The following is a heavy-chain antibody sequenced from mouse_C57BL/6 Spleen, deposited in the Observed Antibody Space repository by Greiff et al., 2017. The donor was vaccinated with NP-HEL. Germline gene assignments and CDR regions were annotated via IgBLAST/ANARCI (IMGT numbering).Heavy chain of an antibody. CDR1: GYTFTDYN. D-gene: IGHD2-4*01. V-gene: IGHV1-18*01. CDR2: INPNNGGT. CDR3: ARSRDYDQYYFDY. J-gene: IGHJ2*01. Sequence: EVQLQQSGPELMKPGASVKIPCKASGYTFTDYNMDWVKQSHGKSLEWIGDINPNNGGTIYNQKFKGKATLTVDKSSSTAYMELRSLTSEDTAVYYYARSRDYDQYYFDYWGQGTTLTVSS.